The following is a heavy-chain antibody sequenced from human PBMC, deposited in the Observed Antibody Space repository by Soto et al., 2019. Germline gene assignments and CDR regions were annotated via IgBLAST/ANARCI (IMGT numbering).Heavy chain of an antibody. CDR1: GFTFSDYS. D-gene: IGHD4-17*01. J-gene: IGHJ3*02. CDR3: ARRSAVTTSHSSDI. Sequence: QEQLVESGGGLVKPGGSLRLSCAASGFTFSDYSMSWIRQAPGKGLEWISYIRSTDSSIFYADSVKGRFTISRDNARSSLYLQMDSLRAEDTAVYYCARRSAVTTSHSSDIWGQGTMVTASS. CDR2: IRSTDSSI. V-gene: IGHV3-11*01.